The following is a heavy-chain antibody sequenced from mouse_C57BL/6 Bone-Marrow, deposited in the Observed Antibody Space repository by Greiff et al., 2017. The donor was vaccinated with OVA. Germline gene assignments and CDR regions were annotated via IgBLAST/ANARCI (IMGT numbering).Heavy chain of an antibody. V-gene: IGHV5-12*01. CDR1: GFTFSDYY. CDR2: ISNGGGST. D-gene: IGHD1-1*01. CDR3: ARRFITTVVARDYYAMDY. J-gene: IGHJ4*01. Sequence: EVNLVESGGGLVQPGGSLKLSCAASGFTFSDYYMYWVRQTPEKRLEWVAYISNGGGSTYYPDTVKGRFTISRDNAKNTLYLQMSRLKSEDTAMYYCARRFITTVVARDYYAMDYWGQGTSVTVSS.